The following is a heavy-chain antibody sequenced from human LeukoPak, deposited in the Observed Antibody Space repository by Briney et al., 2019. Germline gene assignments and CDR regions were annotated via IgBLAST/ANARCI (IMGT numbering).Heavy chain of an antibody. CDR3: ARTTEAHSWRTRYYDYYMDV. Sequence: PGGSLRLSCAASGFTFSNAWMSWIRQPPGKGLEWIGYIYYSGSTNYNPSLKSRVTISVDTSKNQFSLKLSSVTAADTAVYYCARTTEAHSWRTRYYDYYMDVWGKGTTVTVSS. CDR2: IYYSGST. CDR1: GFTFSNAW. V-gene: IGHV4-59*01. D-gene: IGHD6-13*01. J-gene: IGHJ6*03.